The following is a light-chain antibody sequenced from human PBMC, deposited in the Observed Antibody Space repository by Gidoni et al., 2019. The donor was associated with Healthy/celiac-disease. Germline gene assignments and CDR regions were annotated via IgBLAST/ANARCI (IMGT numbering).Light chain of an antibody. CDR1: QSVSSN. J-gene: IGKJ1*01. V-gene: IGKV3-15*01. CDR2: GAS. CDR3: QQYNNWPPWT. Sequence: EIVMTQSPATLSVSPGERATLSCSASQSVSSNLAWYQQKPGQAPRLLIYGASTRATGTPAKFSCSGSGTEFTLTISSLQSEDFAVYYCQQYNNWPPWTFGQGTKVEIK.